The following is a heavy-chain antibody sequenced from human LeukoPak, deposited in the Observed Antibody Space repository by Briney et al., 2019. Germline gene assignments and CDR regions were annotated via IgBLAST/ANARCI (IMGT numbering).Heavy chain of an antibody. CDR2: ISGDGGST. CDR1: GFTFSSYA. J-gene: IGHJ4*02. V-gene: IGHV3-64D*06. D-gene: IGHD2-2*01. CDR3: VKDRYCSSTSCYSILDY. Sequence: GGSLRLSCSASGFTFSSYAMHWVRQAPGKGLEYVSVISGDGGSTYYADFVKGRFTISRDNSKNTLYLQMSSLRAEDTAVYYCVKDRYCSSTSCYSILDYWGQGTLVTVSS.